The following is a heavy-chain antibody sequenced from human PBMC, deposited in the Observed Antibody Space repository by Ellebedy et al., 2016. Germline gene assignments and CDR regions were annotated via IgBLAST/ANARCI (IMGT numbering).Heavy chain of an antibody. D-gene: IGHD3-3*01. CDR3: ARDGSEWSRDY. CDR2: IVFSGTAA. Sequence: GGSLRLSXAASGFTFSIAGMTWVRQAPGKGLEWVGTIVFSGTAAYYADSVKGRFIISRDNTKNSLFLQMNTLRVEDTAVYYCARDGSEWSRDYWGQGTLVTVSS. CDR1: GFTFSIAG. J-gene: IGHJ4*02. V-gene: IGHV3-21*01.